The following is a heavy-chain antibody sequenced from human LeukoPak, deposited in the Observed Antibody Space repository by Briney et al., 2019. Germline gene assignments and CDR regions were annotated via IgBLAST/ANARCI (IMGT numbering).Heavy chain of an antibody. Sequence: GGSLRLSCAASGFTFSSYWMHWVRQAPGKGLVWVSRINTDGSSTIYADSVKGRFTISRDNAKNTLYLQMNSLRAEDTAVYYCAKEGVLWHVDYWGQGTLVTVSS. CDR1: GFTFSSYW. CDR2: INTDGSST. V-gene: IGHV3-74*01. CDR3: AKEGVLWHVDY. J-gene: IGHJ4*02. D-gene: IGHD3-10*01.